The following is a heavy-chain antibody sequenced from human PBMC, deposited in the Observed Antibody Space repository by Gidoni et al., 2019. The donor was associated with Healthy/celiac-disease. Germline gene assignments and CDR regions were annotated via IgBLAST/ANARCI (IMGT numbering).Heavy chain of an antibody. CDR2: IYYSGST. J-gene: IGHJ4*02. V-gene: IGHV4-30-4*01. Sequence: QVQLQESGPGLVKPSQTLSLTCTVSGGSISSGDYYWSWIRQPPGKGLEWIGYIYYSGSTYYNPSLKSRVTISVDTSKNQFSLKLSSVTAADTAAYYCARARIGDVLTGSTGSFDYWGQGTLVTVSS. CDR1: GGSISSGDYY. D-gene: IGHD3-9*01. CDR3: ARARIGDVLTGSTGSFDY.